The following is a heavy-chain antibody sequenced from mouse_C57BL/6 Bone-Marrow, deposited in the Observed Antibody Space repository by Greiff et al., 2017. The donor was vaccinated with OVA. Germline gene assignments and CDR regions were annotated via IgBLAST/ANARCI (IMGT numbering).Heavy chain of an antibody. Sequence: QVQLQQSGTELVKPGASVKLSCKASGYTFTSYWMHWVKQRPGQGLEWIGNINPSNGGTNYNEKFKSKATLTVDKSSSTAYMQLSSLTSEDSAVYYCARYGRPLYYAMDYWGQGTSVTVSS. J-gene: IGHJ4*01. CDR2: INPSNGGT. CDR3: ARYGRPLYYAMDY. CDR1: GYTFTSYW. V-gene: IGHV1-53*01. D-gene: IGHD1-1*01.